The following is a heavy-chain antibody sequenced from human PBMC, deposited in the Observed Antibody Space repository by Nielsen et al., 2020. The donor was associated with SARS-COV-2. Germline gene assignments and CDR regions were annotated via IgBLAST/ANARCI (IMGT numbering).Heavy chain of an antibody. J-gene: IGHJ1*01. CDR2: ISYDGSNK. CDR3: AKAGSGGTYFREYFHH. Sequence: GGSLRLSCAASGFTFSSYGMHWVRQAPGKGLEWVAVISYDGSNKYYADSVKGRFTISRDNSKNTLYLQMNTLRAEDTAVYYCAKAGSGGTYFREYFHHWGQGTLVTVSS. D-gene: IGHD3-10*01. CDR1: GFTFSSYG. V-gene: IGHV3-30*18.